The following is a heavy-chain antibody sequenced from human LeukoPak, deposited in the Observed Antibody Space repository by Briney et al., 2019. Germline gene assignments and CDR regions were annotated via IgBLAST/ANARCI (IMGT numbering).Heavy chain of an antibody. CDR3: ARDPPFSSGWSQNHFEH. CDR1: GFIFEDFA. D-gene: IGHD6-19*01. J-gene: IGHJ4*02. V-gene: IGHV3-30*04. CDR2: ISYDGGNE. Sequence: GGSLRLSCAPSGFIFEDFAMHWVRQAPGKGLEWVALISYDGGNENYADSVKGRFTISRDNSKNTLYLHMNSLRPEDTAVYYCARDPPFSSGWSQNHFEHWDQGPLVTVSS.